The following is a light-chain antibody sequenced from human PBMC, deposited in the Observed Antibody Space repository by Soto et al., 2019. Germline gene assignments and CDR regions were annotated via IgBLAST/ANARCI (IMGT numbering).Light chain of an antibody. CDR3: QPSANLPIT. CDR1: DDISNY. J-gene: IGKJ3*01. V-gene: IGKV1-33*01. Sequence: DIQMTQSPSSLSASVGDRVTITCQASDDISNYLNWYQQEPGKAPKVLFYDASHLESGVPSRISGARSGTEFTFTISSLQAEDIATYSCQPSANLPITSDPGTKVDI. CDR2: DAS.